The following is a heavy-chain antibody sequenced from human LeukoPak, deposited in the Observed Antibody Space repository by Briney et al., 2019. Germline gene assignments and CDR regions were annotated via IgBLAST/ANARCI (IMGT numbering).Heavy chain of an antibody. V-gene: IGHV4-34*01. D-gene: IGHD2-2*03. CDR3: ARVRLMDIVVVPAWEGNGFDP. CDR1: GGSFSGYY. CDR2: INHSGST. J-gene: IGHJ5*02. Sequence: PSETLSRTCAVYGGSFSGYYWSWIRQPPGKGLEWIGEINHSGSTNYNPSLKSRVTISVDTSKNQFSLKLSSVTAADTAVYYCARVRLMDIVVVPAWEGNGFDPWGQGTLVTVSS.